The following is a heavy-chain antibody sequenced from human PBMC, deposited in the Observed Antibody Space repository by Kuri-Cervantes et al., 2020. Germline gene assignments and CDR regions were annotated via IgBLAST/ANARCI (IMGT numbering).Heavy chain of an antibody. CDR3: ARIKILEWPYYYYYMDV. J-gene: IGHJ6*03. CDR2: MNPNSGNT. CDR1: GYTFTSYD. D-gene: IGHD3-3*01. V-gene: IGHV1-8*01. Sequence: ASVKVSCKASGYTFTSYDINWVRQATGQGLEWMGWMNPNSGNTGHAQKFQGRVTMTRNTSISTAHMELSSLRSEDTAVYYCARIKILEWPYYYYYMDVWGKGTTVTVSS.